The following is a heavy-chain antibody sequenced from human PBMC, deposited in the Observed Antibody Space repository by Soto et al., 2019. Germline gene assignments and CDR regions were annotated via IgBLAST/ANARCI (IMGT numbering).Heavy chain of an antibody. D-gene: IGHD6-13*01. CDR2: LSYDGKDK. CDR1: GFTFRSYG. V-gene: IGHV3-30*18. J-gene: IGHJ4*02. CDR3: AKDRDLGAAAYFFDY. Sequence: QVQLVESGGGVVQPGRSLRLSCAASGFTFRSYGMHWVRQAPGKGLEWVAVLSYDGKDKYYVDSVKGRFTISRGNSKDKLYLQLSGLRAEDTAMYYCAKDRDLGAAAYFFDYWGQGTLVTVSS.